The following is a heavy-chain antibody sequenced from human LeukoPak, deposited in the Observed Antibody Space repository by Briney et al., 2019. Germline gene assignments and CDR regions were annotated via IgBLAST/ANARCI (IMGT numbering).Heavy chain of an antibody. CDR3: ARHLYSSSWYSWFDP. CDR1: GGSISSSSYY. V-gene: IGHV4-39*01. Sequence: PSETLSLTCTVSGGSISSSSYYWGWIRQPPGKGLEWIGSIYYSGSTYYNPSLKSRVTISVDTSKNQFSLKLSSVTAADTAVYYCARHLYSSSWYSWFDPWGQGTLVTVSS. D-gene: IGHD6-13*01. CDR2: IYYSGST. J-gene: IGHJ5*02.